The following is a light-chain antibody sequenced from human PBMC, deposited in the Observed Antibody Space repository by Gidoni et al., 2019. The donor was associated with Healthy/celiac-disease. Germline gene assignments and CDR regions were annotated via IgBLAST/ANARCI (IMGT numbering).Light chain of an antibody. V-gene: IGKV3-11*01. J-gene: IGKJ4*01. CDR1: QSVSSY. CDR2: DAS. Sequence: ELVLTQSPVTLSLSPGERATLSCRASQSVSSYLAWYQQKPGQAPRLLIYDASNRATGIPARFSGSGSGTDFTLTISSLEPEDFAVYYCQQRSNWPLTFXGXTKVEIK. CDR3: QQRSNWPLT.